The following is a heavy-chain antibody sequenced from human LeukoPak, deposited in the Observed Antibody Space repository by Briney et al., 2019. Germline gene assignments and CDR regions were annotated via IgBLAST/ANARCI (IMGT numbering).Heavy chain of an antibody. CDR2: IYSGGST. Sequence: GGSLRLSCAASGFTISSNYMSWVRQAPGKGLEWVSVIYSGGSTYYADSVKGRFTISRDNSKNTLYLQMNSLRAEDTAVYYCARDSSGPFDYWGQGTLVTVSS. J-gene: IGHJ4*02. CDR3: ARDSSGPFDY. D-gene: IGHD3-22*01. V-gene: IGHV3-66*02. CDR1: GFTISSNY.